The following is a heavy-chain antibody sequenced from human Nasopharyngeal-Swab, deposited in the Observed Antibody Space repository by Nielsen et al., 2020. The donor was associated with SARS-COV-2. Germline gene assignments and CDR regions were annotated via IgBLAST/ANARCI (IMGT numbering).Heavy chain of an antibody. Sequence: GGSLRLSCAASGFTFNNYNFNWVRQAPGKGLEWVAAISSDGRNTYYADSVKGRSAISRDNSRSTMYLQMINLRTEDTATYFCARDSAYCSSTSCRRNSFFYYMDVWGKGTTVTVSS. D-gene: IGHD2-2*01. CDR3: ARDSAYCSSTSCRRNSFFYYMDV. V-gene: IGHV3-30*09. J-gene: IGHJ6*03. CDR1: GFTFNNYN. CDR2: ISSDGRNT.